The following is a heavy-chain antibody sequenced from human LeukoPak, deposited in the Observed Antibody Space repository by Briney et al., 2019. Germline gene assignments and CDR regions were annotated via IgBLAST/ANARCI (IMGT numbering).Heavy chain of an antibody. CDR2: ISSSSSTI. CDR3: ARDNYGDYVAVFDY. D-gene: IGHD4-17*01. V-gene: IGHV3-48*02. J-gene: IGHJ4*02. Sequence: GGSLRLSCAASRFTFSSYSMNWVRQAPGKGLEWVSYISSSSSTIYYADSVKGRFTISRDNAKNSLYLQMNSLRDEDTAVYYCARDNYGDYVAVFDYWGRGTLVTVSS. CDR1: RFTFSSYS.